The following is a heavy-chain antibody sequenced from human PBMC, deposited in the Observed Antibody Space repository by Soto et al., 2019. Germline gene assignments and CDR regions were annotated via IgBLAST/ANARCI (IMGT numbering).Heavy chain of an antibody. Sequence: PGGSLRLSCAASGFTFSSYDMHWVRQATGKGLEWVSAIGTAGDTYYPGSVKGRFTISRENAKNSLYLQMNSLRAEDTAVYYCARTQSYYYYYGIGVWGQGTTVTVSS. CDR2: IGTAGDT. CDR3: ARTQSYYYYYGIGV. J-gene: IGHJ6*02. V-gene: IGHV3-13*01. CDR1: GFTFSSYD.